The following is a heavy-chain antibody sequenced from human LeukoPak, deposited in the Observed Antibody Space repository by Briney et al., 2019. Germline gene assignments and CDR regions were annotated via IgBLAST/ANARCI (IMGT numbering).Heavy chain of an antibody. J-gene: IGHJ4*02. Sequence: SETLSLTCAVYGGSFSGYYWSWIRQPPGKGLEWIGYIYYSGSTNYNPSLKSRVTISVDTSKNQFSLKLSSVTAADTAVYYCARDPFGSGWFKDWGQGTLVTVSS. D-gene: IGHD6-19*01. CDR1: GGSFSGYY. CDR3: ARDPFGSGWFKD. V-gene: IGHV4-59*01. CDR2: IYYSGST.